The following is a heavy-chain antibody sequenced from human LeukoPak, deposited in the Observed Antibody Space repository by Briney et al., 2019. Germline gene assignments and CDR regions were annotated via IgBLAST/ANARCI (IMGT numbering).Heavy chain of an antibody. CDR2: IYYVGTT. D-gene: IGHD3-9*01. CDR1: GGSISSSSYY. Sequence: SETLSLTCTVSGGSISSSSYYWGWIRQPPGRGREWIGYIYYVGTTYYNPSLRSRVIISVDTTKNQFSLKLSSVTAADTAVYYCARGFSVRDILTGYYAAEYFQHWGQGTLVTVSS. CDR3: ARGFSVRDILTGYYAAEYFQH. V-gene: IGHV4-31*03. J-gene: IGHJ1*01.